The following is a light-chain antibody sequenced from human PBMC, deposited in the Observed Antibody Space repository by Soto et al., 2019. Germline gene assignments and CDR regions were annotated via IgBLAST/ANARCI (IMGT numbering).Light chain of an antibody. CDR2: GAS. J-gene: IGKJ3*01. CDR1: QSVSSN. V-gene: IGKV3-15*01. Sequence: EIVMTQSPATLSVSPGERATLSCRASQSVSSNLAWYQQKPGQAPRLLIYGASTRATGIPARFSGSGSGTESTLTISSFQSLDFVVSYSQRYNPWPPTFGPGTNVDIK. CDR3: QRYNPWPPT.